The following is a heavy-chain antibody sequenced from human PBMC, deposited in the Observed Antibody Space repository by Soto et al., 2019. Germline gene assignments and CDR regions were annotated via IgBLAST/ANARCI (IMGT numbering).Heavy chain of an antibody. Sequence: SETLSLTCTVSGGSISSYYWSWIRQPPGKGLEWIGYIYYSGSTNYNPSLKSRVTISVDTSKNQFSLKLSSVTAADTAVYYCARGLNDFWSGYPDWFDPWGQGTLVTVSS. CDR3: ARGLNDFWSGYPDWFDP. D-gene: IGHD3-3*01. CDR2: IYYSGST. J-gene: IGHJ5*02. CDR1: GGSISSYY. V-gene: IGHV4-59*01.